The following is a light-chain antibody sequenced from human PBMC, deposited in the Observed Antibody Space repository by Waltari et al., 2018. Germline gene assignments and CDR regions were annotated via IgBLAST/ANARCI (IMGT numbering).Light chain of an antibody. CDR1: QSIPRW. CDR3: QHYDSYSAT. Sequence: DIQMTQSPSTLSASVGDRVTITCRASQSIPRWLAWYQQQPGKAPKLLIYKASILESGVPSRFSGGGSGTEFTLTISSLQPDAFATYYCQHYDSYSATFGRGTKVEIK. J-gene: IGKJ4*02. CDR2: KAS. V-gene: IGKV1-5*03.